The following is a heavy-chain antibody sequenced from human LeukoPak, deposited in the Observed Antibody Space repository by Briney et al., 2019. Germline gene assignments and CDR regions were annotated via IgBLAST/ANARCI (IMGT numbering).Heavy chain of an antibody. CDR2: ISHDSRDI. V-gene: IGHV3-11*03. J-gene: IGHJ4*02. Sequence: GGSLRLSCAASGYTFSEYFMSSIRQAPGKGLEWISYISHDSRDIKYADSVRGRFTISRDSAKNSLFLQMNSLRAEDTALYYCVRYGHKWNDLDYWGQGTLVTVSS. CDR1: GYTFSEYF. CDR3: VRYGHKWNDLDY. D-gene: IGHD1-20*01.